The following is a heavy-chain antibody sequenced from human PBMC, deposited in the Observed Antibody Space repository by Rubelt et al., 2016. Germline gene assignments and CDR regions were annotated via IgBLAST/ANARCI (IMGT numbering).Heavy chain of an antibody. CDR1: GGSFSGYY. V-gene: IGHV4-34*01. J-gene: IGHJ3*02. CDR3: ARGFIAVAIDAFDI. CDR2: INHSGST. D-gene: IGHD6-19*01. Sequence: QVQLQQWGAGLLKPSETLSLTCAVYGGSFSGYYWSWIRQPPGKGLEWIGEINHSGSTNYNPSLKSRVTIPVDTSKNQFSLKLSSVTAADTAVYYCARGFIAVAIDAFDIWGQGTMVTVSS.